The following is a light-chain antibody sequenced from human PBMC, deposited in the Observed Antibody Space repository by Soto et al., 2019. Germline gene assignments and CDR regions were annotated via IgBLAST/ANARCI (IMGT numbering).Light chain of an antibody. CDR3: HQYSTPFT. V-gene: IGKV3-20*01. CDR1: RSLGARY. J-gene: IGKJ2*01. CDR2: GAS. Sequence: VLTQSPVTLSLSPGETATLSCRASRSLGARYLAWYQHSPGQAPRLLIQGASTRAAGIPDRFSGSGSGTEFTLTISGLEPEDFAVYYCHQYSTPFTFGQGT.